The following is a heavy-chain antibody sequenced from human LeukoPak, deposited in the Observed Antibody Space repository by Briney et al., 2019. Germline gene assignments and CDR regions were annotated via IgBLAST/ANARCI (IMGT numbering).Heavy chain of an antibody. V-gene: IGHV1-69*04. CDR2: IIPILGIA. D-gene: IGHD4-4*01. Sequence: ASVKVSCKASGGTFSSYAISWVRQAPGQGLEWMGRIIPILGIASYAQKFQGRVTITADKSTSTAYMELSSLRSEDTAVYYCARDDYSNLNYYYYGMDVWGQGTTVTVSS. CDR1: GGTFSSYA. J-gene: IGHJ6*02. CDR3: ARDDYSNLNYYYYGMDV.